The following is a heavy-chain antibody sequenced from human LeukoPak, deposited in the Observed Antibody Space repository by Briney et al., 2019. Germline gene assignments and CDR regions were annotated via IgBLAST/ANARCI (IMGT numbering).Heavy chain of an antibody. Sequence: SETLSLTCTVSGGSISSGDYYWSWIRQPPGKGLEWIGSIYYSGSTYYNPSLKSRVTISVDTSKNQFSLKLSSVTAADTAVYYCARHLLTYYYDSSGYLDYFDYWGQGTLVTVSS. CDR2: IYYSGST. J-gene: IGHJ4*02. V-gene: IGHV4-39*01. D-gene: IGHD3-22*01. CDR3: ARHLLTYYYDSSGYLDYFDY. CDR1: GGSISSGDYY.